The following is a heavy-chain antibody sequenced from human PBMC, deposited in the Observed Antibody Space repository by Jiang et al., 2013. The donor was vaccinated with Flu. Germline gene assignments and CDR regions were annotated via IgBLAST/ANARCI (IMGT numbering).Heavy chain of an antibody. Sequence: VQLLESGGGLVQPGGSLRLSCAASGFTFSSYAMSWVRQAPGKGLEWVSAISGSGGSTYYADSVKGRFTISRDNSKNTLYLQMNSLKTEDTAVYYCTKGWMGNTVTGDYWGPGTLVTVSS. CDR2: ISGSGGST. J-gene: IGHJ4*02. V-gene: IGHV3-23*01. CDR1: GFTFSSYA. D-gene: IGHD4-17*01. CDR3: TKGWMGNTVTGDY.